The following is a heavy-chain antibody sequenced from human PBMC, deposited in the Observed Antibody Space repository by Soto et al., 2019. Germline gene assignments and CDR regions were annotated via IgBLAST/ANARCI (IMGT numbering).Heavy chain of an antibody. Sequence: QVQLQQWGAGLLKPSETLSLTCAVYGGSFSGYYWSWIRQPPGKGLEWIGENNHSGSTNYNQSLKSRVTISVQACMNQCSLKLSSVTAADTAVYYCARFSASSPESYYFDWWGQGTLDTDSS. CDR3: ARFSASSPESYYFDW. V-gene: IGHV4-34*01. D-gene: IGHD2-2*01. CDR2: NNHSGST. J-gene: IGHJ4*02. CDR1: GGSFSGYY.